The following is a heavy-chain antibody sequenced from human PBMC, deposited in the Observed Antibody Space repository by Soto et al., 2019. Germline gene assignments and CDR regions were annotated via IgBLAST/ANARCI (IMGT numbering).Heavy chain of an antibody. D-gene: IGHD1-7*01. J-gene: IGHJ4*02. CDR2: IYYSGST. CDR3: ARGYKYNYANEYDY. CDR1: GGSISSYY. V-gene: IGHV4-59*01. Sequence: QVQLQESGPGLVKPSETLSLTCTVSGGSISSYYWSWIRQPPGKGLAWIGHIYYSGSTNYNPALKSRVTISGDTTKNQCNLKLSSVTAADKAVYYCARGYKYNYANEYDYWGQGTLVTVYS.